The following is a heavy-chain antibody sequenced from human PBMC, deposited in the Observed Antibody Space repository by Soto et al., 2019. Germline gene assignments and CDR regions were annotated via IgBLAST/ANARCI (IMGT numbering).Heavy chain of an antibody. V-gene: IGHV5-51*01. CDR1: GYAFINFW. D-gene: IGHD3-10*01. Sequence: GESLKISCKGSGYAFINFWIGWVRQMPGKGLEWMGIIYPTNSETRYSPSFQGQVAMSVDKSTATAYLQWSSLKASDTAIYYCARPGGSGTYYKFEYWGQGTPVTVSS. CDR3: ARPGGSGTYYKFEY. CDR2: IYPTNSET. J-gene: IGHJ4*02.